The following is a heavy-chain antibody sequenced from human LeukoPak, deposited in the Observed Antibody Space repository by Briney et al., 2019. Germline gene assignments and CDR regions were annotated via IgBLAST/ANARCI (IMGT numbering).Heavy chain of an antibody. CDR1: GGSFSGYY. D-gene: IGHD2-15*01. CDR2: INHSGST. V-gene: IGHV4-34*01. Sequence: SETLSLTCAVYGGSFSGYYWSWIRQPPGKGLEWIGEINHSGSTNYNPSLKSRVTISVDTSKNQFSLKLSSVTAADTAVYYCARGSEMVVATNAFDIWGQGTMVTVSS. CDR3: ARGSEMVVATNAFDI. J-gene: IGHJ3*02.